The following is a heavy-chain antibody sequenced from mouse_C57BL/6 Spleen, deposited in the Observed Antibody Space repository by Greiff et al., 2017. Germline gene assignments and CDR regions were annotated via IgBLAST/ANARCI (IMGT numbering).Heavy chain of an antibody. CDR2: ISSGSSTI. V-gene: IGHV5-17*01. Sequence: EVKLVESGGGLVKPGGSLKLSCAASGFTFSDYGMHWVRQAPEKGLEWVAYISSGSSTIYYADTVKGRFTISRDNAKNTLFLQMTRLRSEDTAMYYCARIYYDYYYYAMDYWGQGTSVTVSS. D-gene: IGHD2-4*01. CDR1: GFTFSDYG. CDR3: ARIYYDYYYYAMDY. J-gene: IGHJ4*01.